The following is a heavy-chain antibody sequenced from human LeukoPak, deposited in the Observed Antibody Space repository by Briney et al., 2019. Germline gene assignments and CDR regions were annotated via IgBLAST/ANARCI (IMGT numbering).Heavy chain of an antibody. CDR3: ARLADNWNDLGHYYFDY. CDR1: GYTFTGYY. D-gene: IGHD1-20*01. Sequence: GASVKVSCKASGYTFTGYYMHWVRQAPGQGLEWMGWINPNSGGTNYAQKFQGRVTMTRDTSISTAYMELSRLRSDDTAVYYCARLADNWNDLGHYYFDYWGQGTLVTVSS. CDR2: INPNSGGT. V-gene: IGHV1-2*02. J-gene: IGHJ4*02.